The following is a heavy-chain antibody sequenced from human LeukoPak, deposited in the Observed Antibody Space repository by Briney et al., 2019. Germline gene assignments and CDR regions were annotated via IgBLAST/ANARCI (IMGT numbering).Heavy chain of an antibody. D-gene: IGHD3-3*01. CDR3: ARDRQYYDFWSGYYTASTPSDFDY. Sequence: GGSLRLSCAASGFTFSSYSMNWVRQAPGKRLEWVSSISSSSSYIYYADSVKGRFTISRDNAKNSPYLQMNSLRAEDTAVYYCARDRQYYDFWSGYYTASTPSDFDYWGQGTLVTVSS. CDR2: ISSSSSYI. V-gene: IGHV3-21*01. CDR1: GFTFSSYS. J-gene: IGHJ4*02.